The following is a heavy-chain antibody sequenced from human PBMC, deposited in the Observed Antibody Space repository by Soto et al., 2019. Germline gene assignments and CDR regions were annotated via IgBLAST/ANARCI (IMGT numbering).Heavy chain of an antibody. J-gene: IGHJ4*02. CDR1: SDSISGENW. CDR2: IFHNGGT. Sequence: QVQLQESGPGLVKPSATLSITCTVSSDSISGENWWSWVRQPPGMGMEWIGEIFHNGGTNYNPSLKIRVTMEVDTSKNQFSLKLISATAADTAVYYCARVFSSGSGWMYYFDFWGQGTLVSVSS. CDR3: ARVFSSGSGWMYYFDF. D-gene: IGHD6-25*01. V-gene: IGHV4-4*02.